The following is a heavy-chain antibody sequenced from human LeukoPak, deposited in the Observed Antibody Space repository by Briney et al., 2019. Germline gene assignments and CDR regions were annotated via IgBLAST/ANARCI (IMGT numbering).Heavy chain of an antibody. D-gene: IGHD3-22*01. J-gene: IGHJ4*02. Sequence: SEPLSLTCAVDGGSFSGYYWSWIRQPPGKGLGWIGEIHHSGSPNYNPSLKSRVTISVDTSKNQYSLKLSSVTAADTAVYYCARGRRITMIVVVIRAGGYFDYWGQGTLVTVSS. CDR1: GGSFSGYY. V-gene: IGHV4-34*01. CDR3: ARGRRITMIVVVIRAGGYFDY. CDR2: IHHSGSP.